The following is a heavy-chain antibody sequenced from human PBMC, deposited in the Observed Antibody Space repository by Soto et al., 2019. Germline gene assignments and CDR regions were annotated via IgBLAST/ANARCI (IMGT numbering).Heavy chain of an antibody. CDR2: IFSSGTT. V-gene: IGHV4-30-4*01. D-gene: IGHD3-16*01. Sequence: QVQLRESGPGLVMPSQTLSLTCTVSGDSISSGNKYWSWIRQHPGKGLEWIGYIFSSGTTYYNPSLKSRLTMSLDASQNQFSLKLNSLTDADTAVYFCARVPSPFDYYYAMDVWGQGTTVTVSS. CDR1: GDSISSGNKY. CDR3: ARVPSPFDYYYAMDV. J-gene: IGHJ6*02.